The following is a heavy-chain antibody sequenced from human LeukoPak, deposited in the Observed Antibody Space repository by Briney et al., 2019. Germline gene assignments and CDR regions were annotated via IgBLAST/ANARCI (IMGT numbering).Heavy chain of an antibody. J-gene: IGHJ4*02. V-gene: IGHV3-33*01. Sequence: PGGSLRLSCAASGFTFSSYGMHWVRQAPGKGLEWVAVIWYDGSNKYYADSVKGRFTISRDNAKNSLYLQMNSLRAEDTAVYYCARQKLVLRYFDWLLYPADYWGQGTLVTVSS. CDR2: IWYDGSNK. D-gene: IGHD3-9*01. CDR3: ARQKLVLRYFDWLLYPADY. CDR1: GFTFSSYG.